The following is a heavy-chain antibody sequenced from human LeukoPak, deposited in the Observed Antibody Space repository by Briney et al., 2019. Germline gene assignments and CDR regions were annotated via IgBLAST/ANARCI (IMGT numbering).Heavy chain of an antibody. Sequence: PGGSLRPSCAASGFTFSSYGMHWVRQAPGKGLEWVAFIRYDGSNKYYADSVKGRFTISRDNSRNTLYLQMNSLRAEDTAVYYCAKDLRRNYFDYWGQGTLVTVSS. CDR1: GFTFSSYG. V-gene: IGHV3-30*02. J-gene: IGHJ4*02. CDR3: AKDLRRNYFDY. CDR2: IRYDGSNK.